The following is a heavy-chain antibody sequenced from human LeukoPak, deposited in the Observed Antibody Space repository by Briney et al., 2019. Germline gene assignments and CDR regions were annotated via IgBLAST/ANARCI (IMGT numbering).Heavy chain of an antibody. J-gene: IGHJ4*02. D-gene: IGHD3-22*01. CDR1: GYTFTTFG. CDR2: ISAYNGNT. V-gene: IGHV1-18*01. Sequence: ASVKVSCKASGYTFTTFGISWVRQAPGQGLEWMGWISAYNGNTNYARKLQGRVTMTTDTSTSTAYMELRSLRSDDTAVYYCARKLGSGYIFDYWGQGTLVTVSS. CDR3: ARKLGSGYIFDY.